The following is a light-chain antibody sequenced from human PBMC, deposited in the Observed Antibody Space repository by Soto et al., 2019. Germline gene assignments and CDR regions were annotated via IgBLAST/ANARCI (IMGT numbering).Light chain of an antibody. J-gene: IGKJ1*01. Sequence: AIQMTQSPSSLSASVGDRVIITCRASQAIRTELGWYQQRPGKAPKLLIYGTSNLQSGVPSRFSGSGSGTDFTLTINGLQPEDFATYYCLQDYSYPRTFGQGTKADVK. CDR2: GTS. V-gene: IGKV1-6*01. CDR1: QAIRTE. CDR3: LQDYSYPRT.